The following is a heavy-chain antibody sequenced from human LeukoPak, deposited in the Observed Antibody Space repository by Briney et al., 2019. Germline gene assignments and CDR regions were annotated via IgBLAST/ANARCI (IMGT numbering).Heavy chain of an antibody. Sequence: PSETLSLTCAVYGGSFSGYYWSWVRQPPGKGLEWIGEIDHSGSTNYNPSLKSRVTISKDTSKNQFSLKLSSVTAADTAVYYCARRSYFDYWGQGVLVTVSS. CDR1: GGSFSGYY. J-gene: IGHJ4*02. V-gene: IGHV4-34*01. CDR3: ARRSYFDY. CDR2: IDHSGST.